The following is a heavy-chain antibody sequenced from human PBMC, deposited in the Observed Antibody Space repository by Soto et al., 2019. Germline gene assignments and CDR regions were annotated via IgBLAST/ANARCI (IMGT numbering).Heavy chain of an antibody. CDR1: GLIFSDVW. CDR2: IKTKPDDGTI. J-gene: IGHJ4*02. Sequence: GGSLRLSCAASGLIFSDVWMTWVRQAPGKGLEWVGRIKTKPDDGTIDYAAPVRGRFTISRDDSKNTLYLQMTSLTPDDTGVYYCTTSNLGVDFWGPGTLVTV. V-gene: IGHV3-15*01. CDR3: TTSNLGVDF. D-gene: IGHD1-1*01.